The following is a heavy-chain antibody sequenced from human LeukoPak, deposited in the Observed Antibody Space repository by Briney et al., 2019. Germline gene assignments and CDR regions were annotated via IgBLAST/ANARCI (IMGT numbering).Heavy chain of an antibody. CDR3: VRVSDGMDV. Sequence: GGSLRLSCAASGFTFSSYGMHWVRQAPGKGLEWVAVIWYDGSNKYYADSVKGRFTISRDNTKNTLYLQMNSLRAEDTAVYYCVRVSDGMDVWGQGTTVTVSS. V-gene: IGHV3-33*01. D-gene: IGHD3-10*01. J-gene: IGHJ6*02. CDR2: IWYDGSNK. CDR1: GFTFSSYG.